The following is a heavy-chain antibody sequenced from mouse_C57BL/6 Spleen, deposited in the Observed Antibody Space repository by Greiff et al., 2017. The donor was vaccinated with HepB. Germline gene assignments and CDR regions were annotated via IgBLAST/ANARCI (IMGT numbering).Heavy chain of an antibody. J-gene: IGHJ2*01. CDR3: ARTQRGRPYDFDY. CDR1: GYTFTDYY. CDR2: INPNNGGT. D-gene: IGHD4-1*02. Sequence: VQLQQSGPELVKPGASVKISCKASGYTFTDYYMNWVKQSHGKSLEWIGDINPNNGGTSYNQKFKGKATLTVDKSSSTAYMELRSLTSEDSAVYYRARTQRGRPYDFDYWGQGTTLTVSS. V-gene: IGHV1-26*01.